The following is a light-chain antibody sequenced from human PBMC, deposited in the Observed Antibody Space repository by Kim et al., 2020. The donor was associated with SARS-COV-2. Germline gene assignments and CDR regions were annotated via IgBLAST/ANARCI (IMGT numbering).Light chain of an antibody. CDR2: EVS. V-gene: IGLV2-8*01. CDR1: SSDVGVYTF. Sequence: GQSVTISCTGTSSDVGVYTFVSWYQQHPGKAPNLMIYEVSKRPSGVPDRFSGSKSGNTASLTVSGLQAEDEADYYCSSYAGSNNYVFGTGTKVTVL. CDR3: SSYAGSNNYV. J-gene: IGLJ1*01.